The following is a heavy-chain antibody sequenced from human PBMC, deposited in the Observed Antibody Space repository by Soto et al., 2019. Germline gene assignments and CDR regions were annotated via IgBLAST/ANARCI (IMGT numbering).Heavy chain of an antibody. Sequence: EVQLVESGGGLVQPGGSLRLSCSASGFTFSSYAMHWVRQAPGKGLEYVSAISSNGGSTYYADSVKGRFTISRDNSKNTLYLQMSSLRAEDTAVYYCVKDSAYDSSGYYLKYYFDYWGQGTLVTVSS. J-gene: IGHJ4*02. CDR2: ISSNGGST. D-gene: IGHD3-22*01. V-gene: IGHV3-64D*06. CDR1: GFTFSSYA. CDR3: VKDSAYDSSGYYLKYYFDY.